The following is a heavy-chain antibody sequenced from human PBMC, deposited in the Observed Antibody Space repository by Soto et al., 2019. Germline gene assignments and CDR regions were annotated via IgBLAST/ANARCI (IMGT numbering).Heavy chain of an antibody. J-gene: IGHJ5*01. D-gene: IGHD3-16*02. CDR2: IYYSGST. V-gene: IGHV4-39*01. CDR3: ASPYVWGSYRFDC. Sequence: SETLSLTCTVSGGSVSSSSYYWGWIRQPPGKELEWIGNIYYSGSTYYNPSLESRVTISVDTSKNQFSLKLRSVTAADTAIYYCASPYVWGSYRFDCWGQGTLVTVSS. CDR1: GGSVSSSSYY.